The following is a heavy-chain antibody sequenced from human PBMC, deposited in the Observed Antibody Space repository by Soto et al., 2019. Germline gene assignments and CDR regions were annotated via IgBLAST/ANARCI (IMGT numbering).Heavy chain of an antibody. V-gene: IGHV5-51*01. Sequence: HGESLKISCKGSGYSFTNYWIAWVRQMPGKGLEWMGIIYPGDSDTRYSPSFQGQVTISADKSISTAYLQWRSLKASDTAFYYCARGGDGSGWGDFNLWGQGTMVTVSS. CDR1: GYSFTNYW. D-gene: IGHD6-19*01. J-gene: IGHJ3*01. CDR3: ARGGDGSGWGDFNL. CDR2: IYPGDSDT.